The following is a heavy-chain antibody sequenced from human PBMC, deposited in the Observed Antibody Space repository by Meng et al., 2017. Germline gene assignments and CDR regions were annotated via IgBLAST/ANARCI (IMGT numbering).Heavy chain of an antibody. J-gene: IGHJ6*02. CDR2: IWYDGSNK. CDR1: GFTFSSYG. V-gene: IGHV3-33*06. D-gene: IGHD1-26*01. CDR3: AKDLGGSYYYYGMDV. Sequence: GESLRLSCAASGFTFSSYGMHWVRQAPGKGLEWVAVIWYDGSNKYYADSVKGRFTISRDNSKNTLYLQMNSLRAEDTAVYYCAKDLGGSYYYYGMDVWGQGTTVTVSS.